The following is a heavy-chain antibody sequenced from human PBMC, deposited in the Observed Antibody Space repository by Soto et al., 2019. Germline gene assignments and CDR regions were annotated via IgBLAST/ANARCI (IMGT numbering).Heavy chain of an antibody. J-gene: IGHJ4*02. CDR2: IYYSGST. Sequence: SETLSLTCTVSGGSISSYYWSWIRQPPGKGLEWIGYIYYSGSTNYNPSLKSRVTISVDTSKNQFSLRLSSVTAADTAVYYCARVAYAYYDILTGYYGPYFDYWGQGTLVTVSS. V-gene: IGHV4-59*01. D-gene: IGHD3-9*01. CDR3: ARVAYAYYDILTGYYGPYFDY. CDR1: GGSISSYY.